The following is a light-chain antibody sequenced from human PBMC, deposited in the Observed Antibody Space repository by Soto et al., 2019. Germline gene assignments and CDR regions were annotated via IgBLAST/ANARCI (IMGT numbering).Light chain of an antibody. CDR3: QQYSQWPLT. CDR2: GVS. V-gene: IGKV3-15*01. J-gene: IGKJ4*01. Sequence: EIVMTQSPATLSVSPGERATLSCRASQSVTSNLAWYQQKPGQAPRLLMYGVSTRATGIPARFGGSGSATEYTLTISSLQSEDFAVYYCQQYSQWPLTFGGGTQVDIK. CDR1: QSVTSN.